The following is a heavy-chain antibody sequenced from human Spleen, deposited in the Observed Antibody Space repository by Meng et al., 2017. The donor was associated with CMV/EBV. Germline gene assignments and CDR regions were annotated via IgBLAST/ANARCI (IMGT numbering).Heavy chain of an antibody. D-gene: IGHD4-17*01. V-gene: IGHV3-23*01. Sequence: GESLKISCSASGFTFSSYAMSWVRQAPGKGLEWVSSIGASGGGTYYADSVKGRFTISRDNSKSTLHLQMNRLRAEDTAVYYCAKDRVTTVTPPEYWGQGTLVTVSS. CDR3: AKDRVTTVTPPEY. CDR1: GFTFSSYA. J-gene: IGHJ4*02. CDR2: IGASGGGT.